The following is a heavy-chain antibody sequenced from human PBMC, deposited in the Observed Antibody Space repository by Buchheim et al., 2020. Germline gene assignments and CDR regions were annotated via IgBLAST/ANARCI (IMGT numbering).Heavy chain of an antibody. D-gene: IGHD2-21*02. V-gene: IGHV4-34*01. CDR2: INHSGST. CDR1: GESFSGHY. J-gene: IGHJ4*02. Sequence: QVQLQQWGAGLLKPSETLSLTCAVYGESFSGHYWTWIRQPPGKGLEWIGDINHSGSTNYSPSLKGRVTISVDTSKNQFSLKLTAVTAANTAVYYCARSPHHLVTDYWGQGTL. CDR3: ARSPHHLVTDY.